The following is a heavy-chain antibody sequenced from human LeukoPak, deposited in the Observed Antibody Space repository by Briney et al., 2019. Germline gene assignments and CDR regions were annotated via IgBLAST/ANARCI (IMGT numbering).Heavy chain of an antibody. Sequence: SETLSLTCTVSGGSISSGDYYWSWIRQPPGKGLEWIGYIYYSGSTYYNPSLKSRVTISVDTSKNQFSLKLSSVTAADTAVYYCARDNDSSGYYDYWGQGTPVTVSS. D-gene: IGHD3-22*01. CDR1: GGSISSGDYY. CDR3: ARDNDSSGYYDY. V-gene: IGHV4-30-4*01. J-gene: IGHJ4*02. CDR2: IYYSGST.